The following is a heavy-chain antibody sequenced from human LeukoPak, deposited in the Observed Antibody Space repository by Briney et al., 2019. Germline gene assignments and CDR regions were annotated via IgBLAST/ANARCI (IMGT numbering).Heavy chain of an antibody. CDR3: AREAGGDYDGFY. J-gene: IGHJ4*02. Sequence: GGPLRLSCAASGFTFSSYGMHWVRQAPGKGLEWMGWINPNSGGTNYAQKFQGRVTMTRDTSISTAYMELSRLRSDDTAVYYCAREAGGDYDGFYWGQGTLVTVSS. D-gene: IGHD4-17*01. V-gene: IGHV1-2*02. CDR1: GFTFSSYG. CDR2: INPNSGGT.